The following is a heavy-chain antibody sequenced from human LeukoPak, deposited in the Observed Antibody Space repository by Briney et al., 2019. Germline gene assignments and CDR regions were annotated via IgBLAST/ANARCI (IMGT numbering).Heavy chain of an antibody. CDR2: INPNSGGT. CDR1: GHTFTGYY. V-gene: IGHV1-2*02. D-gene: IGHD3-9*01. CDR3: ARSPDILTGEKFDY. Sequence: ASVKVSCKASGHTFTGYYMHWVRQAPGQGLEWMGWINPNSGGTNYAQKFQGRVTMTRDTSISTAYMELSRLRFDDTAVYYCARSPDILTGEKFDYWGQGTLVAVSS. J-gene: IGHJ4*02.